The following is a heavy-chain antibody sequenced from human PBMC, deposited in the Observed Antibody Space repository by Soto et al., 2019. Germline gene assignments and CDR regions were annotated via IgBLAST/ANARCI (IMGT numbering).Heavy chain of an antibody. CDR3: ASSPRGVWFGDCCWFDP. V-gene: IGHV3-23*01. CDR2: ISGNGRTT. D-gene: IGHD3-10*01. J-gene: IGHJ5*02. Sequence: EVQLLESGGGLVQPGGSLRLSCAASRFTFSSYAMSWVRQAPGKGLEWVSAISGNGRTTYYADSVKGRFTISRDNSKNTLYLQMNSLRAEDTAVYYCASSPRGVWFGDCCWFDPWGQGTLVTVSS. CDR1: RFTFSSYA.